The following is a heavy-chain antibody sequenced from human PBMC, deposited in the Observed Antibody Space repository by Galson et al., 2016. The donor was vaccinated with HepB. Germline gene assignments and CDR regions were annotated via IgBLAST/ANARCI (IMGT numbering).Heavy chain of an antibody. CDR2: VYYSGIT. CDR3: ARGFGGVGWFDP. D-gene: IGHD3-10*01. V-gene: IGHV4-31*03. Sequence: TLSLTCTVSGGSISSGGYYWSWIRQHPGKGLEWIGYVYYSGITYYNLSLKSRVTISEDTSKNKFSLKLSSVTAADTAVYYCARGFGGVGWFDPWGQGTLVTVSS. J-gene: IGHJ5*02. CDR1: GGSISSGGYY.